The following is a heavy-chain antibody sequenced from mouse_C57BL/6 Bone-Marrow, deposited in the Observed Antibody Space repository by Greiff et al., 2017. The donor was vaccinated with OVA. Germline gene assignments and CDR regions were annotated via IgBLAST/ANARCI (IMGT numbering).Heavy chain of an antibody. CDR2: ISSGGSYT. J-gene: IGHJ3*01. V-gene: IGHV5-6*01. D-gene: IGHD1-1*01. Sequence: EVKVVESGGDLVKPGGSLKLSCAASGFTFSSYGMSWVRQTPDKRLEWVATISSGGSYTYYPDSVKGRFTISRDNAKNTLYLQMSSLKSEDTAMYYCARDTTVVDWFAYWGQGTLVTVSA. CDR1: GFTFSSYG. CDR3: ARDTTVVDWFAY.